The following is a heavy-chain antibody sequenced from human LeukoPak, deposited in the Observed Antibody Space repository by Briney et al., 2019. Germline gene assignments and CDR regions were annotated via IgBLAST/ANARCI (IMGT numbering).Heavy chain of an antibody. Sequence: PGRSLRLSCAASGFTFSSYAMHWVRQAPGKGLEWVAVISYDGSNKYYADSVKGRFTISRDNSKNTLYLQMNSLRAEDTAVYYCARDALRENSSSWSFQHWGQGTLVTVSS. CDR2: ISYDGSNK. CDR3: ARDALRENSSSWSFQH. D-gene: IGHD6-13*01. V-gene: IGHV3-30*04. CDR1: GFTFSSYA. J-gene: IGHJ1*01.